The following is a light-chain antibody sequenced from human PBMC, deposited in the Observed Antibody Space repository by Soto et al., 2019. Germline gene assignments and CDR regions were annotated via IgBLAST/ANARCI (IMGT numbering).Light chain of an antibody. Sequence: EIVLTQSPGTLSLSLGERATLSCRASQSVSSSYLAWYQQKPGQAPRLLIYGASSRATGIPDRFSGSGSGTDFTLTISRLEPEDFAVYHCQQYGSSLFTFGPGTKVDIK. J-gene: IGKJ3*01. CDR1: QSVSSSY. CDR2: GAS. CDR3: QQYGSSLFT. V-gene: IGKV3-20*01.